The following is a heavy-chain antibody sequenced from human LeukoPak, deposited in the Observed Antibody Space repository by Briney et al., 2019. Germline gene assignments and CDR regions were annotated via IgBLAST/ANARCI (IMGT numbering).Heavy chain of an antibody. D-gene: IGHD4-17*01. V-gene: IGHV4-59*12. J-gene: IGHJ3*02. CDR1: GGSISSYY. CDR2: IYYSGST. CDR3: ARDRSGPVSTVVTPVFAFDI. Sequence: SETLSLTCTVSGGSISSYYWSWIRQPPGKGLEWIGYIYYSGSTNYNPSLKSRVTISVDTSKNQFSLKLSSVTAADTAVYYCARDRSGPVSTVVTPVFAFDIWGQGTMVTVSS.